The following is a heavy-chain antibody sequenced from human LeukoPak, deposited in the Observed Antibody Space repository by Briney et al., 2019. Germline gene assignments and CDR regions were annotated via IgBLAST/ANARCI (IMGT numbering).Heavy chain of an antibody. CDR3: SRESGPYSPFGH. J-gene: IGHJ4*02. V-gene: IGHV4-4*02. D-gene: IGHD1-26*01. Sequence: PSGTLSLTCGVSGGSITTTNYWSWVRQSPGRGLEWIGEISLSGYTVFSPSLRGRVTMSLDESKNHLSLTLTSVTAADTAIYYCSRESGPYSPFGHWGQGILVTVTT. CDR1: GGSITTTNY. CDR2: ISLSGYT.